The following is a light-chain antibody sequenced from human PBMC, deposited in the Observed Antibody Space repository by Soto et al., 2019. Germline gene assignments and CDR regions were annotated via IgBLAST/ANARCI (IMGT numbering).Light chain of an antibody. V-gene: IGKV1-39*01. CDR2: ATS. CDR1: QDIRSY. Sequence: DIQMTQSPSSLSASVGDRVSITCRASQDIRSYLNWYQQKPWKAPELLIYATSNLQSGVPPRFSASGSGTDFPLTISSLKPEDFATYHCQHGYSTQWTPSPGTKTEIK. CDR3: QHGYSTQWT. J-gene: IGKJ1*01.